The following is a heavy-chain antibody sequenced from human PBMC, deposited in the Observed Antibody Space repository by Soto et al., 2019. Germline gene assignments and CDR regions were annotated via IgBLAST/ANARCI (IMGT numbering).Heavy chain of an antibody. V-gene: IGHV3-33*01. Sequence: HPGGSLRLSCAASGFTFSSYGMHWVRQAPGKGLEWVAVIWYDGSNKYYADSVKGRFTISRDNSKNTLYLQMNSLRAEDTAVYYCARDLLKGDFWAFDPWGQGTLVTVSS. CDR2: IWYDGSNK. D-gene: IGHD3-3*01. CDR3: ARDLLKGDFWAFDP. CDR1: GFTFSSYG. J-gene: IGHJ5*02.